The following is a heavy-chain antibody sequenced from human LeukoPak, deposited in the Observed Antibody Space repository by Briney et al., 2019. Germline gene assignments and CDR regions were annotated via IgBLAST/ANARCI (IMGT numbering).Heavy chain of an antibody. Sequence: PSQTLSLTCAVSGGSISSGGYSWSWIRQPPGKGLEWIGHIYHSGSTNYNPSLKSRVTISVDTSKNQFSLKLSSVTAADTAVYYCAGDRYYGSGSYSSYYYYGMDVWGQGTTVTVSS. CDR2: IYHSGST. D-gene: IGHD3-10*01. CDR3: AGDRYYGSGSYSSYYYYGMDV. V-gene: IGHV4-30-2*02. J-gene: IGHJ6*02. CDR1: GGSISSGGYS.